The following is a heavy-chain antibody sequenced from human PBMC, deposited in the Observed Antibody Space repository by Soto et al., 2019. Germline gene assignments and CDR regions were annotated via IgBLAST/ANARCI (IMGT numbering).Heavy chain of an antibody. CDR2: ISGSGSTT. J-gene: IGHJ2*01. D-gene: IGHD4-17*01. V-gene: IGHV3-23*01. Sequence: GGSLRLSCAASGFTFSSYAMSWVRRAPGKGLEWVSAISGSGSTTYYADSVKGRFTISRDNSKNTLYLQMNSLRAEDTAVYYCARDYPSYGDVGRYFDLWGPGTLVTVSS. CDR1: GFTFSSYA. CDR3: ARDYPSYGDVGRYFDL.